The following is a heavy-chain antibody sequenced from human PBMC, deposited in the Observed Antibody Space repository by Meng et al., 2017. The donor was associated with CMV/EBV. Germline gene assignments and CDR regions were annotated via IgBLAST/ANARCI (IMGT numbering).Heavy chain of an antibody. CDR1: GGSFSAYY. V-gene: IGHV4-34*01. Sequence: GPLRLSCAVYGGSFSAYYWTWIRQPPGKGLEWIAEINHSGGTNYNPSLRSRVTISLDTSKKQFSLGLSSVTAADTAVYYCARGGTGSRFGEFLGWGQGTLVTVSS. J-gene: IGHJ4*02. D-gene: IGHD3-10*01. CDR2: INHSGGT. CDR3: ARGGTGSRFGEFLG.